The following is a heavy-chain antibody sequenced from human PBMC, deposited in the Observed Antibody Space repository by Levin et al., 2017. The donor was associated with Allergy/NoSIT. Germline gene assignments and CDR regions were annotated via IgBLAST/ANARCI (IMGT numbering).Heavy chain of an antibody. CDR2: IYYSGST. CDR3: ARHGISGWYRPFDY. CDR1: GGSISSSSYY. J-gene: IGHJ4*02. V-gene: IGHV4-39*01. Sequence: ESLKISCTVSGGSISSSSYYWGWIRQPPGKGLEWIGSIYYSGSTYYNPSLKSRVTISVDTSKNQFSLKLSSVTAADTAVYYCARHGISGWYRPFDYWGQGTLVTVSS. D-gene: IGHD6-19*01.